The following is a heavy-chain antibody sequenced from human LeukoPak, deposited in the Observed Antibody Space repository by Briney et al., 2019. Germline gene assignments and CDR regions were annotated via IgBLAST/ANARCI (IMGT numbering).Heavy chain of an antibody. CDR3: AKGGPCSSTSCYKYYYYYGIDV. J-gene: IGHJ6*02. V-gene: IGHV3-9*01. D-gene: IGHD2-2*01. Sequence: PGRSLRLSCAASGFTFDDYAMHWVRQAPGKGLEWVSGISWNSGSIGYADSVKGRFTISRDNAKNSLYLRMNSLRAEDTALYYCAKGGPCSSTSCYKYYYYYGIDVWGQGTTVTVSS. CDR2: ISWNSGSI. CDR1: GFTFDDYA.